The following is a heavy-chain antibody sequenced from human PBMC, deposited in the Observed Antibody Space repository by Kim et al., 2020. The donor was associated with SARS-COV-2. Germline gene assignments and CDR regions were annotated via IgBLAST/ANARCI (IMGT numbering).Heavy chain of an antibody. J-gene: IGHJ5*02. CDR2: A. V-gene: IGHV1-69*01. Sequence: ANYAQKFQGRVTITADESTSTAYMELSSLRSEDTAVYYCARVPFKDWFDPWGQGTLVTVSS. CDR3: ARVPFKDWFDP.